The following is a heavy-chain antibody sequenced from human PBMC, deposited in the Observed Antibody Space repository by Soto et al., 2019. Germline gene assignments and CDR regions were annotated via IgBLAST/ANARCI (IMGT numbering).Heavy chain of an antibody. J-gene: IGHJ6*03. V-gene: IGHV4-59*01. Sequence: SETLSLTCTVSGGSISSYYWSWIRQPPGKGLEWIGYIYYSGSTNYNPSLKSRVTISVDTSKNQFSLKLSSVTAADTAVYYCARSYRRYCSGGSCYSYYYYYMDVWGKGSTVTVSS. D-gene: IGHD2-15*01. CDR2: IYYSGST. CDR1: GGSISSYY. CDR3: ARSYRRYCSGGSCYSYYYYYMDV.